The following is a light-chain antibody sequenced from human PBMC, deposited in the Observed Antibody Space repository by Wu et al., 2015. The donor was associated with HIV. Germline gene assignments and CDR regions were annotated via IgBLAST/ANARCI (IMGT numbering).Light chain of an antibody. CDR1: QAISSY. CDR2: AAS. CDR3: QHFDSYLRKVT. V-gene: IGKV1-9*01. J-gene: IGKJ3*01. Sequence: DIQLTQSPSFLSASVGDRVTITCRASQAISSYLAWYQQKPGKAPKLLIYAASTLQGGVPSRFSGSASGTEFTLTISSLQPEDFATHYCQHFDSYLRKVTFGPGTKVDIK.